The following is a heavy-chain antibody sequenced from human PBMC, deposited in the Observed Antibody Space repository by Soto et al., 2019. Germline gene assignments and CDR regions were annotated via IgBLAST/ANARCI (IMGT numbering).Heavy chain of an antibody. V-gene: IGHV4-31*03. D-gene: IGHD2-21*02. Sequence: QVQLLESGPGLVRPSQTLSLTCTVSGDSISSGGYYWTWIRQHPGEGLQWIAYIYARGNTYYNPSLRSRVSISAETSQNQFVLRFNSVTAADTALYFCARGCTYGDWGTQVWFDHWGQRVLVTVSS. CDR1: GDSISSGGYY. CDR3: ARGCTYGDWGTQVWFDH. J-gene: IGHJ5*02. CDR2: IYARGNT.